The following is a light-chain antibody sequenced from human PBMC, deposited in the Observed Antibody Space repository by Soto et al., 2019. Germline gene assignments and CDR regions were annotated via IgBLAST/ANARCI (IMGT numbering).Light chain of an antibody. CDR1: SSDVGSYNR. J-gene: IGLJ1*01. V-gene: IGLV2-18*02. CDR2: DVI. Sequence: QSALTQPPSVSGSPGQSVVISCTGTSSDVGSYNRVSWYQQPPGTAPKLMIYDVISRSSGVPDRFSGSKSGNTASLTISGLQPEDEADYYCLSFTNSDTYVFGTGTKLTVL. CDR3: LSFTNSDTYV.